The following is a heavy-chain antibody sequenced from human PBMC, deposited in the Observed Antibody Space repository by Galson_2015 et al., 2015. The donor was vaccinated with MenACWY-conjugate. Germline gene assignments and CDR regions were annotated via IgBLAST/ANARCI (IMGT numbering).Heavy chain of an antibody. V-gene: IGHV3-48*04. CDR3: AREGRGYCSSTSCYTVGNWFDP. CDR1: GFTFSSYS. CDR2: ISSSSSTI. J-gene: IGHJ5*02. Sequence: SLRLSCAASGFTFSSYSMNWVRQAPGKGLEWVSYISSSSSTIYYADSVKGRFTISRDNAKNSLYLQMNSLRAEDTAVYYCAREGRGYCSSTSCYTVGNWFDPWGQGTLVTVSS. D-gene: IGHD2-2*02.